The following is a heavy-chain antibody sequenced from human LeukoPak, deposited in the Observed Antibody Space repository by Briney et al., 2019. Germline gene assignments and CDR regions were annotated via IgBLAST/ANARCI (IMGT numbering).Heavy chain of an antibody. D-gene: IGHD4-23*01. Sequence: SETLSLTCTVSGGSISSYYWGWIRQPPGKGLEWIGRIFDRGSTYYNPSLKNRVTMSVDTSKSQFSLKLTSVTAADTAVYYCATLTTVVTAYYFDYWGQGTLVTVSS. V-gene: IGHV4-59*04. J-gene: IGHJ4*02. CDR2: IFDRGST. CDR3: ATLTTVVTAYYFDY. CDR1: GGSISSYY.